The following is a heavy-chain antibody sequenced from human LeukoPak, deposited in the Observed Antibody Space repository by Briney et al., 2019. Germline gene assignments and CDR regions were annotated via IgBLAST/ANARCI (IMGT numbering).Heavy chain of an antibody. J-gene: IGHJ6*03. CDR2: IYYSGST. V-gene: IGHV4-39*07. CDR3: ARLGYCSGGSCYYYYYMDV. CDR1: VGSISSSSYY. Sequence: SETLSLPCTVSVGSISSSSYYWGWIRQPPGRGLEWIGPIYYSGSTYYNPSLKSRVTISVDTSKNQFSLNLSSVTAADPAAYYCARLGYCSGGSCYYYYYMDVWGKGTTVTVFS. D-gene: IGHD2-15*01.